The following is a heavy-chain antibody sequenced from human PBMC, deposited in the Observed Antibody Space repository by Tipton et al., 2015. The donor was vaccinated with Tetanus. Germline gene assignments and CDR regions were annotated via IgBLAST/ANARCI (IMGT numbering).Heavy chain of an antibody. V-gene: IGHV3-21*01. Sequence: SLRLSCAASGFTFSTYSMNWVRLVPGKGLEWVASISSTTTYIYYADSVKGRFTISRDNAKNSLYLQMNSLRAEDTAVYYCASGSALDYWGQGTLVTVSS. CDR3: ASGSALDY. CDR1: GFTFSTYS. D-gene: IGHD6-25*01. CDR2: ISSTTTYI. J-gene: IGHJ4*02.